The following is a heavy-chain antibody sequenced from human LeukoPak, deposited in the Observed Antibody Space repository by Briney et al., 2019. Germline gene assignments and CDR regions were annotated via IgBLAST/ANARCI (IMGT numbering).Heavy chain of an antibody. CDR3: ARYTGSSWGYSFDY. V-gene: IGHV4-38-2*01. J-gene: IGHJ4*02. CDR1: GYSISSGYY. CDR2: VHHSGMT. Sequence: PSETLSLTWAVSGYSISSGYYWSWIRQPAGKALEWIATVHHSGMTYYNPSLKSRVTISVDTSKNQFSLKLSSVTAAGTAVYYCARYTGSSWGYSFDYWGLGILVTVSS. D-gene: IGHD3-3*01.